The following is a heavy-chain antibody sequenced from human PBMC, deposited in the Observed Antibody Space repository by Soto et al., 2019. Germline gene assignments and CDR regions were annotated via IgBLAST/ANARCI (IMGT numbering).Heavy chain of an antibody. CDR3: ACHGLMAARPQEPTGY. D-gene: IGHD6-6*01. CDR2: IYYSGST. V-gene: IGHV4-39*01. CDR1: GGSIISSSYY. Sequence: PSETLCLTCTVSGGSIISSSYYWGWIRQPPGKGLEWIGSIYYSGSTYYNPSLKSRVTISVDTSKNQFSLKLSSVTAADTAVYYCACHGLMAARPQEPTGYWGQGTLVAVSS. J-gene: IGHJ4*02.